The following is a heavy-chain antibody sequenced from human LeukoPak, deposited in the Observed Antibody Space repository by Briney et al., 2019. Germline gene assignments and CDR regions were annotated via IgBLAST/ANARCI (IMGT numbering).Heavy chain of an antibody. CDR3: ATDYQTTGTTMYYFDY. D-gene: IGHD1-1*01. CDR1: GGTFSSYA. Sequence: SVKVSCKASGGTFSSYAISWVRQAPGQGLEWMGGVIPIFGTANYAQKFQGRVTITADESTSTAYMELSSLRSEDTAVYYCATDYQTTGTTMYYFDYWGQGTLVTVSP. CDR2: VIPIFGTA. J-gene: IGHJ4*02. V-gene: IGHV1-69*13.